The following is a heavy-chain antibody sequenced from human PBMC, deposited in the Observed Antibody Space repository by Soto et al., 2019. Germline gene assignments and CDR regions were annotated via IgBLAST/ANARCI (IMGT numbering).Heavy chain of an antibody. CDR3: ARTGVLYGGNSGLHAFDI. D-gene: IGHD4-17*01. V-gene: IGHV1-18*04. Sequence: GGSVKVSCKASGYTFTSYGISWVRQAPGQGLEWMGWISAYNGNTNYAQKLQGRLTMTTDTSTSTAYMELRSLRSDDTAVYYCARTGVLYGGNSGLHAFDIWGQGTMVTVSS. J-gene: IGHJ3*02. CDR1: GYTFTSYG. CDR2: ISAYNGNT.